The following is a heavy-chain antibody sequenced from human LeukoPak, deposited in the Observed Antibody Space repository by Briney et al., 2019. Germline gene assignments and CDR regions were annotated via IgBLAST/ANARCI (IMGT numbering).Heavy chain of an antibody. CDR2: ISYSGT. CDR1: GVSINVSITRHY. V-gene: IGHV4-61*05. J-gene: IGHJ2*01. CDR3: ARAWRGSSGRNWYFDL. D-gene: IGHD6-19*01. Sequence: SSETLSLTCAVSGVSINVSITRHYWGWTRQSPGKGLEWIGRISYSGTNYNPSLKSRVTMSVDTSKNQFSLKLSSVTAADTAVYYCARAWRGSSGRNWYFDLWGRGTLVTVSS.